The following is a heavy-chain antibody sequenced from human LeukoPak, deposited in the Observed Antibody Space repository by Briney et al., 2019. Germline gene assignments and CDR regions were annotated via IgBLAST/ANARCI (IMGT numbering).Heavy chain of an antibody. CDR2: INTDGSST. V-gene: IGHV3-74*01. CDR3: ARDLPREVTLDY. J-gene: IGHJ4*01. Sequence: AGGSLRLSCAASGFTFISYGMEWVRQAPGKGRVWVSRINTDGSSTSYADSVKGPSTISRDNAKNPLYLQMNSLRAEDPAVYYCARDLPREVTLDYWGQGTLVTVSS. D-gene: IGHD2-21*02. CDR1: GFTFISYG.